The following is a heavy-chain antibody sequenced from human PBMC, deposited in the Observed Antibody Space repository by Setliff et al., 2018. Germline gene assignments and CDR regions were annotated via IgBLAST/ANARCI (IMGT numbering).Heavy chain of an antibody. CDR1: GGSFSDYY. V-gene: IGHV4-34*01. D-gene: IGHD1-26*01. J-gene: IGHJ4*02. Sequence: PSETLSLTCTVYGGSFSDYYWGWIRQPPGKGLEWIGTAHQSGTTFYNPSLKGRVTMSVDASKSQFSLKLNSVTATDTAVDYGARQPTGTYQWTFDSWGQGTLVTVSS. CDR2: AHQSGTT. CDR3: ARQPTGTYQWTFDS.